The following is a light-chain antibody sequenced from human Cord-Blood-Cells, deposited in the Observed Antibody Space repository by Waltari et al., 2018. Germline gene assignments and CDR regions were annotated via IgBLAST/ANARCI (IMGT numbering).Light chain of an antibody. CDR1: SSDVGGYNY. Sequence: QSALTQPRSVSGSPGQSVTISCTGTSSDVGGYNYVSWYQQHPGKAPNLMIYDVSKLPAGSPGRSAGSDSVNTASLNISGLQAEDDADYYCCSYAGSYTWVFGGGTKLTVL. CDR3: CSYAGSYTWV. V-gene: IGLV2-11*01. J-gene: IGLJ3*02. CDR2: DVS.